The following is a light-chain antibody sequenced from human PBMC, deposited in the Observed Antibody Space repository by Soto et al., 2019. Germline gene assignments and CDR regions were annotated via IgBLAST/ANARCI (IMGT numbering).Light chain of an antibody. J-gene: IGKJ1*01. Sequence: DIVMTQSPDSLAVSLGERATINCESSQSVLYSSNNQNCLAWYQQKPGQPPKLLIYWASTLESGVPDRFSGGGSGTDFTLTISGLQAEDVAVYYCQQYCVTPWTFGQGTKVEIK. V-gene: IGKV4-1*01. CDR1: QSVLYSSNNQNC. CDR3: QQYCVTPWT. CDR2: WAS.